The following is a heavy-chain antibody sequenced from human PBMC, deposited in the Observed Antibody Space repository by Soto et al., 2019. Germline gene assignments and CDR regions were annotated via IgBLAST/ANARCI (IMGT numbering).Heavy chain of an antibody. J-gene: IGHJ6*02. CDR3: ASVTGYYTGKGGYYYGMDV. Sequence: ASVKVSCTASGYTFTSYDINWVRQATGQGLEWMGWMNPNSGNTGYAQKFQGRVTMTRNTSISTAYLQWSSLKASDTAMYYCASVTGYYTGKGGYYYGMDVWGQGTTVTVSS. D-gene: IGHD3-3*01. CDR2: MNPNSGNT. V-gene: IGHV1-8*01. CDR1: GYTFTSYD.